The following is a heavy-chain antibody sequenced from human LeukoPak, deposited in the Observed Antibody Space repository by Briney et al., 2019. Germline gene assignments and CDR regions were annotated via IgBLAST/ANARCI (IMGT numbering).Heavy chain of an antibody. CDR2: IWYDGSNT. V-gene: IGHV3-33*01. CDR3: ARGECSGGTCLSTFDY. CDR1: GFTFSTYD. Sequence: GGSLRLSCAASGFTFSTYDIHWVRQAPGKGLEWVALIWYDGSNTYYADSVKGRFTISRDNSKNTLYLQMNSLRAEDTAVYYCARGECSGGTCLSTFDYWGQGTLVTVSS. J-gene: IGHJ4*02. D-gene: IGHD2-15*01.